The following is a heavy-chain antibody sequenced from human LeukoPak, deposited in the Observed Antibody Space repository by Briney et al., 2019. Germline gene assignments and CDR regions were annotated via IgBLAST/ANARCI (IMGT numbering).Heavy chain of an antibody. J-gene: IGHJ5*02. CDR1: GFTFSSYS. Sequence: GGSLRLSCAASGFTFSSYSMNWVRQAPGKGLEWVSSISSSSSYIYYADSVKGRFTISRDNAKNSLYLQMNSLRAEDTAVYYCARLMNMGRLLHRWFDPWGQGTLVTVSS. CDR2: ISSSSSYI. CDR3: ARLMNMGRLLHRWFDP. V-gene: IGHV3-21*01. D-gene: IGHD4/OR15-4a*01.